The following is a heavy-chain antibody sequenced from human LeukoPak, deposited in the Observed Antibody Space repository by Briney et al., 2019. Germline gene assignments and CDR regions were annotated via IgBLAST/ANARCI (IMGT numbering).Heavy chain of an antibody. CDR1: GGTFSSYA. CDR2: IIPIFGTA. J-gene: IGHJ4*02. Sequence: SVKVSCKASGGTFSSYAISWVRQAPGQGLEWMGGIIPIFGTANYAQKFLGRVTITADKSTSTAYMELSSLRSEDTAVYYCAADSGYSYGLFDYWGQGTLVTVSS. V-gene: IGHV1-69*06. CDR3: AADSGYSYGLFDY. D-gene: IGHD5-18*01.